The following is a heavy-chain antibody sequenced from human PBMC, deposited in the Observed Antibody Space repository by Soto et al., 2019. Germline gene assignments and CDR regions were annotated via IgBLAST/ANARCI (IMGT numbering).Heavy chain of an antibody. CDR2: IYYSGST. J-gene: IGHJ6*02. CDR3: AREGGYDFLYGMDV. D-gene: IGHD5-12*01. V-gene: IGHV4-30-4*08. CDR1: GGSIGSSSYY. Sequence: PSETLSLTCTVSGGSIGSSSYYWGWIRQPPGKGLEWIGYIYYSGSTYYNPSLKSRVTISVDTSKNQFSLKLSSVTAADTAVYYCAREGGYDFLYGMDVWGQGTTVTVSS.